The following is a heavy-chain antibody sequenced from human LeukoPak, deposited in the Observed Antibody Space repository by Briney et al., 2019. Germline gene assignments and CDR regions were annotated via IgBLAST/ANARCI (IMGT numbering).Heavy chain of an antibody. CDR2: INHSGST. CDR1: GGSFSGYY. Sequence: SETLSLTRAVYGGSFSGYYWSWIRQPPGKGLEWIGEINHSGSTNYNPSLKSRVTISVDTSKNQFSLKLSSVTAADTAVYYCARGRQHIVVVTADRGWFDPWGQGTLVTVSS. J-gene: IGHJ5*02. V-gene: IGHV4-34*01. CDR3: ARGRQHIVVVTADRGWFDP. D-gene: IGHD2-21*02.